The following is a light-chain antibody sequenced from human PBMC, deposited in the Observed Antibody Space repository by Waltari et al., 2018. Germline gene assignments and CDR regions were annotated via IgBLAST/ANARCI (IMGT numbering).Light chain of an antibody. CDR1: DSDIGAYNY. CDR2: DFS. Sequence: QSALAQPASVSGSPGQSITLSCTGTDSDIGAYNYVPWYQQHPGIAPKLLVYDFSDRPSGVSDRFSGSKSGKTASLTISGLQPEDAADYYCSSYTRRNTVIFGGGTKLTVV. V-gene: IGLV2-14*03. CDR3: SSYTRRNTVI. J-gene: IGLJ2*01.